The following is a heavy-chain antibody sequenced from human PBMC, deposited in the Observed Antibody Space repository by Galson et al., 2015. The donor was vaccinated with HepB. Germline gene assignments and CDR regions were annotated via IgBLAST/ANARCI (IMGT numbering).Heavy chain of an antibody. CDR1: GFTFSSYG. CDR2: ISYDGSNK. D-gene: IGHD3-3*01. CDR3: ARGGVLRFLEWLLSKYYFDY. V-gene: IGHV3-30*03. J-gene: IGHJ4*02. Sequence: SLRLSCAASGFTFSSYGMHWVRQAPGKGLEWVAVISYDGSNKYYADSVKGRFTISRDNSKNTLYLQMNSLRAEDTAVYYCARGGVLRFLEWLLSKYYFDYWGQGTLVTVSS.